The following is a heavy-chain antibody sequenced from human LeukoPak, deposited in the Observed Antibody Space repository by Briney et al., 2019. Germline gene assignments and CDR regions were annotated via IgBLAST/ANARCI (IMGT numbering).Heavy chain of an antibody. Sequence: SETLSLTCTASDYSISSGYYWGWIRQPPGKGLEWIGYIYYSGSTNYNPSLKSRVTISVDTSKNQFSLKLSSVTAADTAVYYCARGGSGYAPLGYWGQGTLVTVSS. V-gene: IGHV4-61*01. CDR3: ARGGSGYAPLGY. J-gene: IGHJ4*02. CDR2: IYYSGST. CDR1: DYSISSGYY. D-gene: IGHD5-12*01.